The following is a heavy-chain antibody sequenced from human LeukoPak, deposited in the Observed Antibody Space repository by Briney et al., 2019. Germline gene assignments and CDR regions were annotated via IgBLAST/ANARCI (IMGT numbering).Heavy chain of an antibody. D-gene: IGHD3-10*01. CDR3: ARDYRPGSPLWFGSPDY. V-gene: IGHV1-46*01. Sequence: ASVKASCKASGYTFTSYYMHWVRQAPGQGLEWMGIINPSGGSTSYAQKFQGRVTMTRDTSTSTVYMELSSLRSEDTAVYYCARDYRPGSPLWFGSPDYWGQGTLVTVSS. J-gene: IGHJ4*02. CDR1: GYTFTSYY. CDR2: INPSGGST.